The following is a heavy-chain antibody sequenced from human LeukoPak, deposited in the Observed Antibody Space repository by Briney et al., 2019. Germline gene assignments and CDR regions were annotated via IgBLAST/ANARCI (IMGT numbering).Heavy chain of an antibody. V-gene: IGHV1-69*05. CDR1: GGTFSSYA. CDR2: IIPIFGTA. J-gene: IGHJ3*02. D-gene: IGHD1-26*01. CDR3: ASGSRGVFDI. Sequence: ASVKVSCKASGGTFSSYAISWVRQAPGQGIEWMGRIIPIFGTANYAQKFQGRVTITTDESTSTAYMELSRLRFEETAVYYWASGSRGVFDIWGQGTMVTVSS.